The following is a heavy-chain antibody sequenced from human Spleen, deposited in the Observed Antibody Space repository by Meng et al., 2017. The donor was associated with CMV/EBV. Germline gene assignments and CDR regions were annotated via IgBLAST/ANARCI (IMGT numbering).Heavy chain of an antibody. V-gene: IGHV1-2*02. CDR1: GDTFTGHY. CDR3: TRGFSIVVSGNWFDP. J-gene: IGHJ5*02. D-gene: IGHD6-19*01. Sequence: ASVKVSCKACGDTFTGHYMNWVRQAPGQGLEWMGWINPNSGGTNYAQKFQGRVTMTRDTSISTAYMELSSLRSDDTAVYYCTRGFSIVVSGNWFDPWGQGTLVTVSS. CDR2: INPNSGGT.